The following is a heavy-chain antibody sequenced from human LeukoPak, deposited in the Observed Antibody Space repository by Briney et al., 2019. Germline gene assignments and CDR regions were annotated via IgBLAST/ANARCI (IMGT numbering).Heavy chain of an antibody. V-gene: IGHV4-39*07. J-gene: IGHJ4*02. Sequence: PSETLSLTCTVSGDSLNNNAYYWGWIRQFPGKGLEWIGSSYSSGSTSSNPSLKSRVTISVDTSKNQFSLKLSSVTAADTAVYYCARARFSGNYYGLYFDYWGQGTLVTVSS. CDR2: SYSSGST. CDR3: ARARFSGNYYGLYFDY. D-gene: IGHD1-26*01. CDR1: GDSLNNNAYY.